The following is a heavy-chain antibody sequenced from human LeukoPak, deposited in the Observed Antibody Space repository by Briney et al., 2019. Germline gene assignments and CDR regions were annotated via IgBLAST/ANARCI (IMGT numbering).Heavy chain of an antibody. V-gene: IGHV3-7*01. Sequence: GGSLRLSCTASVFPFSSYWMSWVRQAPGKGLEWVANIKQDGSEKYYVDSVKGRFTISRDNAKNSLYLQMNSLRAEDTAVYYCTSGSYHEVDYWGQGTLVTVSS. D-gene: IGHD1-26*01. CDR2: IKQDGSEK. CDR3: TSGSYHEVDY. J-gene: IGHJ4*02. CDR1: VFPFSSYW.